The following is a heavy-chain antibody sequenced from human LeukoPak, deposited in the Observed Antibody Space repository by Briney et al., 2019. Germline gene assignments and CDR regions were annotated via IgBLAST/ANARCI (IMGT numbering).Heavy chain of an antibody. V-gene: IGHV5-51*01. Sequence: GESLKISCKGAGYSFTRYWIAWVRQMPGKGLEWMGLIYPGDSETRYSPSFQGQVTISADKSIDTAYLQWSSLKASDTAIFYCARPYYYDSAGAFDIWGQGTVVTVSS. J-gene: IGHJ3*02. D-gene: IGHD3-22*01. CDR3: ARPYYYDSAGAFDI. CDR1: GYSFTRYW. CDR2: IYPGDSET.